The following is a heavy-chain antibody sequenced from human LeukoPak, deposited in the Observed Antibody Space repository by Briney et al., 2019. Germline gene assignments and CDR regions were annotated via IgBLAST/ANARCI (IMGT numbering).Heavy chain of an antibody. CDR2: ISYDGSNK. CDR1: GFTFSSYG. J-gene: IGHJ4*02. V-gene: IGHV3-30*03. Sequence: GGSLRLSCAASGFTFSSYGMHWVRQAPGKGLEWVAVISYDGSNKYYADSVKGRFTISRDNSKNTLYLQMNSLRAEDTAVYYCAREGVEWELLGFGHFDYWGQGTLVTVSS. CDR3: AREGVEWELLGFGHFDY. D-gene: IGHD1-26*01.